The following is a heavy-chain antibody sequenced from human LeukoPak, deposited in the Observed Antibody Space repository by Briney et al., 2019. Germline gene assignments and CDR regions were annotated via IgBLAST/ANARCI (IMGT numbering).Heavy chain of an antibody. Sequence: PGGSLRLSCAASGFTFNSYAMNWVRQAPGKGLEWVSAISGSGGSTYYADSVKGRFTISRDNSKNTLYLQMNSLRAEDTAVYYCAKARGYCSGGSCYGRAFDIWGQGTMVTVSS. CDR2: ISGSGGST. V-gene: IGHV3-23*01. CDR1: GFTFNSYA. D-gene: IGHD2-15*01. J-gene: IGHJ3*02. CDR3: AKARGYCSGGSCYGRAFDI.